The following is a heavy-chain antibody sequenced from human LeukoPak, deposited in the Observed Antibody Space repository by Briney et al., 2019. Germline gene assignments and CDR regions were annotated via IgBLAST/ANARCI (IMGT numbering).Heavy chain of an antibody. V-gene: IGHV3-30*02. CDR2: IRYDGSNK. J-gene: IGHJ4*02. Sequence: PGGSLRLSCAASGFTFSSYGIHWVRQAPGKGLEWVAFIRYDGSNKYYADSVKGRFTISRDNSKDTLYLQMNSLRAEDTAVYYCAKASSAGDSSSWNYWGQGILVTVSS. D-gene: IGHD6-13*01. CDR1: GFTFSSYG. CDR3: AKASSAGDSSSWNY.